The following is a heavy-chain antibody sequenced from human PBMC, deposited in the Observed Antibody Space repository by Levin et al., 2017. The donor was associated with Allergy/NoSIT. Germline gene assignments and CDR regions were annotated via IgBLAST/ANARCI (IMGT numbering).Heavy chain of an antibody. CDR2: ISGGGSPI. D-gene: IGHD3-3*02. CDR1: GFTFSDYY. V-gene: IGHV3-11*01. CDR3: ARGGTSRAGWFDS. J-gene: IGHJ5*01. Sequence: GGSLRLSCAASGFTFSDYYMSWFRQAPGKGLEWVSYISGGGSPINYADSVKGRFTISRDNAKTSLYLQMNSLRAEDTAVYYCARGGTSRAGWFDSWGQGTLVTVSS.